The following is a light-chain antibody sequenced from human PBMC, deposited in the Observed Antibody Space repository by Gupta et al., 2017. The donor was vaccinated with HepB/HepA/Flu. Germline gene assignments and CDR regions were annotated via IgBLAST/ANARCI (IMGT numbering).Light chain of an antibody. CDR3: QQYGSSPYT. CDR2: GAS. J-gene: IGKJ2*01. Sequence: EIVLTPSSGTLSLSQGERGTLSCRDSQSVGSDYLAWYQQKPGQVPRLLSYGASTRATGIPYRFSGSWSGTDFTLTINRLEPEDFAVYYCQQYGSSPYTFGQGAQLEIK. CDR1: QSVGSDY. V-gene: IGKV3-20*01.